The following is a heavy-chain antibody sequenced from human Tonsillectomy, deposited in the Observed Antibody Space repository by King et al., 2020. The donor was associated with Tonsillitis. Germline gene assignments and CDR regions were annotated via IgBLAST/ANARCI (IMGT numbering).Heavy chain of an antibody. CDR1: GYMFTTHY. Sequence: ELVQSASEVEKPGASVRISCKSSGYMFTTHYMHWVRQAPGAGLEWMGIINPRAGSAVSGQKFQGRVNLTRDTSSNNVYMELSSLTSEDTAVYYCASAVEGYAWGGFDLWGQXTVVTVSS. CDR3: ASAVEGYAWGGFDL. D-gene: IGHD2-8*02. V-gene: IGHV1-46*01. J-gene: IGHJ3*01. CDR2: INPRAGSA.